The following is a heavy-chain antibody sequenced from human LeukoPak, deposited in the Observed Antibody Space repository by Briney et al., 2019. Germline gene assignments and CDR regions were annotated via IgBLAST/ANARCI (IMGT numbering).Heavy chain of an antibody. V-gene: IGHV1-2*02. Sequence: ASVKVSCKASGYTFTGYYMHWVRQAPGQGLEWMGWINPNSGGTNYAQKFQGRVTMTRDTSISTAYMELSRLRSDDTAVYYCARVPKRGIAVTFDYWGQGTLVTVSS. J-gene: IGHJ4*02. CDR2: INPNSGGT. CDR1: GYTFTGYY. D-gene: IGHD6-19*01. CDR3: ARVPKRGIAVTFDY.